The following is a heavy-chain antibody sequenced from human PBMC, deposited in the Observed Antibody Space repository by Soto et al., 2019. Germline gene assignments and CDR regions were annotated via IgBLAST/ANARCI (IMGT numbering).Heavy chain of an antibody. Sequence: QVQLQESGPGLVKPSETLSLTCTVSGGSISSYYWSWIRQPPGKGLEWIGYIYYSGGTNYNPSLKSRVTISVDTSKNQFSLKLSSVTAADTAVYYCAREVQVRGVIIFDYWGQGTLVTVSS. CDR1: GGSISSYY. CDR2: IYYSGGT. CDR3: AREVQVRGVIIFDY. D-gene: IGHD3-10*01. J-gene: IGHJ4*02. V-gene: IGHV4-59*01.